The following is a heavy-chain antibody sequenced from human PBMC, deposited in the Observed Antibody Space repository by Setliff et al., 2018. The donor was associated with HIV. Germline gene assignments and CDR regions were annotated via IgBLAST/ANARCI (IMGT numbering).Heavy chain of an antibody. CDR3: ARDLTTDYLDV. J-gene: IGHJ6*03. Sequence: GGSLRLSCAASGFTFNTYNMNWVRQAPGKGLEWVSSISSSGENTYYADSVRGRFTISRDDAKNTLYLQMNDLRAEDTGIYFCARDLTTDYLDVWGKGTTVTVSS. D-gene: IGHD4-17*01. CDR1: GFTFNTYN. V-gene: IGHV3-21*01. CDR2: ISSSGENT.